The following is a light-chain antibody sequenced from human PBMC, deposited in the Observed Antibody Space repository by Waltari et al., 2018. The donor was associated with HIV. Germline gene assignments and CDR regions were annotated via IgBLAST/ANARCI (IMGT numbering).Light chain of an antibody. Sequence: QSALLKPATVSGSRGQSITISCIGSSSDVGCYNYVSWYQQHPGKAPTLMLYDVSKRPSGVSNRFSGSKSGNTASLTISGLQAEDEADYYCCSYAGSSTLVFGGGTKLTVL. CDR3: CSYAGSSTLV. CDR2: DVS. V-gene: IGLV2-23*02. CDR1: SSDVGCYNY. J-gene: IGLJ2*01.